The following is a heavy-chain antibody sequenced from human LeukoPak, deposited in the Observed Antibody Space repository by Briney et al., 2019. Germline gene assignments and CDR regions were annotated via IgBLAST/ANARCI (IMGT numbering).Heavy chain of an antibody. CDR3: AKGAYDYIEIAYFDY. V-gene: IGHV3-23*01. J-gene: IGHJ4*02. CDR1: EFTFSSCA. D-gene: IGHD5-12*01. CDR2: ISGSGGST. Sequence: GGSLRLSCAASEFTFSSCAMSWVRQAPGEGLEWVSVISGSGGSTYYADSVKGRFTISRDNSKNTLYLQMNSLGAEDTAVYYCAKGAYDYIEIAYFDYWGQGSLVTVSS.